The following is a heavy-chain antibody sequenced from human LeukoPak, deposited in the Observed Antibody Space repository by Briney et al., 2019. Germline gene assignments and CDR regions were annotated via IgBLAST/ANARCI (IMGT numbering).Heavy chain of an antibody. CDR2: ISSSGSTI. D-gene: IGHD3-10*01. CDR1: GFTFSSYA. CDR3: AKSQRLWFGGNDAFHI. Sequence: PGGSLRLSCAASGFTFSSYAMNWVRQAPGKGLEWVSYISSSGSTIYYADSVKGRFTISRDNAKNTVYLQMDSLRAEDTAVYYCAKSQRLWFGGNDAFHIWGQGTMVTVSS. V-gene: IGHV3-48*03. J-gene: IGHJ3*02.